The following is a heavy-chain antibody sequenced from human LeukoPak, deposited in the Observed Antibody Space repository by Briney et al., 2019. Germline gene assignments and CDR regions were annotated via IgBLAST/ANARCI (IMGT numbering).Heavy chain of an antibody. CDR3: ADSPQELLPRSLDS. CDR2: ISGGGKTT. D-gene: IGHD3-22*01. CDR1: GFTFRSSA. Sequence: GGSLRLSCAASGFTFRSSAMNWVSQAPGKGLDWGSTISGGGKTTYYADSVKGRFTISRDNSKNTLYLQMSSLRAEDTAVYYCADSPQELLPRSLDSWGRGTLVTVSS. J-gene: IGHJ4*02. V-gene: IGHV3-23*01.